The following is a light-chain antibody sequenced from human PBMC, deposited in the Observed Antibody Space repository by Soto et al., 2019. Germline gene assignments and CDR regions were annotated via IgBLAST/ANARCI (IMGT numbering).Light chain of an antibody. J-gene: IGKJ5*01. V-gene: IGKV3D-20*02. Sequence: EIVFPRSPGPLSLSPGEIATLYFSASQSVSSSYLAWYQQKPGQAPRLLIYGASSRATGIPDRFSGSGSGTDFSLTISSLEPEDFAVYYCQQRSNWPLITFGQGTRWRL. CDR2: GAS. CDR3: QQRSNWPLIT. CDR1: QSVSSSY.